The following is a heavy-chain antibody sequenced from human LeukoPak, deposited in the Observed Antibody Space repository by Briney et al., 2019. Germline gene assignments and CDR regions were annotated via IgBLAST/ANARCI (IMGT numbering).Heavy chain of an antibody. CDR1: EFTFSRYA. V-gene: IGHV3-23*01. CDR2: ISGTGGST. D-gene: IGHD2-15*01. J-gene: IGHJ4*02. CDR3: AKGFFIAVVVVAATPLDY. Sequence: PGGSLRLSCAASEFTFSRYAMSWVRQAPGKGLEWVSTISGTGGSTYYADSVKGRFTISRDNSKNTMYLQMNSLRAEDTAVYYCAKGFFIAVVVVAATPLDYWGQGTLVTVSS.